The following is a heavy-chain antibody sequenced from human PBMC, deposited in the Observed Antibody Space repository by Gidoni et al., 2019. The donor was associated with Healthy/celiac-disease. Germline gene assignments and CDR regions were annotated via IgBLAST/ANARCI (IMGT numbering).Heavy chain of an antibody. D-gene: IGHD2-2*02. J-gene: IGHJ5*02. V-gene: IGHV1-2*04. CDR3: ARGDCSSTSCYNEGLGNWFDP. CDR2: INPNSGGT. CDR1: GYTFTGYY. Sequence: QVQLVQSGAEVKKPGASVKVSCKASGYTFTGYYMHWGRQAPGQGLEWMGWINPNSGGTNYAQKFQGWVTMTRDTSISPAYMELSRLRSDDTAVYYCARGDCSSTSCYNEGLGNWFDPWGQGTLVTVSS.